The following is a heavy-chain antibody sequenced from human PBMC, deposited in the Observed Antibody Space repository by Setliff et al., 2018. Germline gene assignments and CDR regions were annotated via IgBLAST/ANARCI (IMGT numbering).Heavy chain of an antibody. D-gene: IGHD3-22*01. CDR2: IKHDGTYT. Sequence: PGGSLRLSCATSGFIFSNYWMAWVRQAPGKGLEWVATIKHDGTYTYYVDSVKGRFAVSRDNTNNSMYLQMNSLGTDDTAVYYCVREGVDSRSSTDYRYYMDVWGKGTTVTVSS. V-gene: IGHV3-7*03. CDR1: GFIFSNYW. CDR3: VREGVDSRSSTDYRYYMDV. J-gene: IGHJ6*03.